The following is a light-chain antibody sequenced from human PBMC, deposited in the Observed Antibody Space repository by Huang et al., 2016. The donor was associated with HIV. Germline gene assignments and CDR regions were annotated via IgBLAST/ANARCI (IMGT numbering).Light chain of an antibody. J-gene: IGKJ3*01. V-gene: IGKV1-8*01. CDR1: QDINNF. Sequence: IRMTQSPSSLSASTGDRVTITCRANQDINNFLPWYQQRPGSVPKLLIYAASTLQSGVPSRFSGNGSGTDFTLTIGCLHSEDVATYYCQQYDIHPLTFGPGTRVDIK. CDR3: QQYDIHPLT. CDR2: AAS.